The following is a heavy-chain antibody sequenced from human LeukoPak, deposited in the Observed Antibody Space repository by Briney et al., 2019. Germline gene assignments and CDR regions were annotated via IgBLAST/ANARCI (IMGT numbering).Heavy chain of an antibody. V-gene: IGHV3-53*01. D-gene: IGHD3-10*01. CDR1: GFTVSGDS. J-gene: IGHJ4*02. CDR2: IYSGDST. CDR3: ATVSGGDYFDY. Sequence: GGSLRLSCAASGFTVSGDSMSWVRQAPGKGLEWVSLIYSGDSTYYADSVKGRFTTSRDNSKNTLYLQMNSLRAEDTAMYYCATVSGGDYFDYWGQGTLVTVSS.